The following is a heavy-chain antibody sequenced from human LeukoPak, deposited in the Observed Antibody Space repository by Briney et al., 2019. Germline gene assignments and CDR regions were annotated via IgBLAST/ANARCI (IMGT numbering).Heavy chain of an antibody. CDR3: AREGYDSSGYQGAFDI. CDR1: GGSISSYY. CDR2: IYYSGST. D-gene: IGHD3-22*01. Sequence: SETLSLTCTVSGGSISSYYWSWIRQPPGKGLEWIGYIYYSGSTNYNPSLKSRVTISVDTSKNQFSLKLSSVTAADTAVYYCAREGYDSSGYQGAFDIWGQGTMVTVSS. J-gene: IGHJ3*02. V-gene: IGHV4-59*12.